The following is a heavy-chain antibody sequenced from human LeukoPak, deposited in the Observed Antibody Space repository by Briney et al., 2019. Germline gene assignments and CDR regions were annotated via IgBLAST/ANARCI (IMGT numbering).Heavy chain of an antibody. CDR3: ARTRISMVRGVIRCWFDP. CDR2: IYYHENT. CDR1: GGSISSSSDY. J-gene: IGHJ5*02. D-gene: IGHD3-10*01. V-gene: IGHV4-39*01. Sequence: SETLSLTCTVSGGSISSSSDYWGWIRQAPGKGLEWIGSIYYHENTYYNSSLKSRVTISVDTSKNQFSLKLNSVTAADTAVYYCARTRISMVRGVIRCWFDPWGQGTQVTVSS.